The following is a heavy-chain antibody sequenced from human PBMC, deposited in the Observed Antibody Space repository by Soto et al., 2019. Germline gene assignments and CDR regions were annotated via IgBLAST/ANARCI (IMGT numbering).Heavy chain of an antibody. J-gene: IGHJ6*02. Sequence: SVKVSCKASGGTFSSYAISWVRQAPGQGLEWMGGIIPIFGTANYAQKFQGRVTITADESTSTAYMELSSLRSEDTAVYYCARQGWPKGGYYYYGMDVWGQGTTVTVSS. CDR3: ARQGWPKGGYYYYGMDV. V-gene: IGHV1-69*13. CDR1: GGTFSSYA. CDR2: IIPIFGTA. D-gene: IGHD6-19*01.